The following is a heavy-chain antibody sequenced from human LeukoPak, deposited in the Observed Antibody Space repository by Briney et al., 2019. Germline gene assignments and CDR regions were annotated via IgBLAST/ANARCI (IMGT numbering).Heavy chain of an antibody. V-gene: IGHV3-21*01. CDR3: ASATIAVAGTDY. J-gene: IGHJ4*02. D-gene: IGHD6-19*01. CDR1: GFTFSSYS. CDR2: ISSSSSYI. Sequence: PGGSLRLSCAASGFTFSSYSMNWVRQAPGKGLEWVSSISSSSSYIYYADSVKGRFTISRDNAKNSLYLQMNSLRAEDTAVYYCASATIAVAGTDYWGQGTLVTVSS.